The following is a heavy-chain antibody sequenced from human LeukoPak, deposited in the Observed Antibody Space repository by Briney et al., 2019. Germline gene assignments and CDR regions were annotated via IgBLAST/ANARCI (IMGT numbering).Heavy chain of an antibody. CDR2: ISGSGGST. CDR1: GFTFSSYS. CDR3: AKDLGLLWFGEPLRY. V-gene: IGHV3-23*01. Sequence: GGSLRLSCAASGFTFSSYSMNWFRQAQGKGLEWASAISGSGGSTYYADSVKGRFTISRDNSKNTLYLQMNSLRAEDTAVYYCAKDLGLLWFGEPLRYWGQGTLVTVSS. D-gene: IGHD3-10*01. J-gene: IGHJ4*02.